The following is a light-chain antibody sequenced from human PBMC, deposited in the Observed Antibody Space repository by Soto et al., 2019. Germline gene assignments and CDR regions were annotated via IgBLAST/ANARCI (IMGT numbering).Light chain of an antibody. CDR1: QSVSSSY. CDR3: QQYWSLPLT. CDR2: RAS. V-gene: IGKV3-20*01. J-gene: IGKJ4*01. Sequence: EIVLTQSPGTLSLSPGERATLSCRASQSVSSSYLAWYQQKPGQAPKVLIYRASSRATGIPDRFSGSGSGKDFTLTISRLEPEDFSVYYCQQYWSLPLTFGGGTKVDIK.